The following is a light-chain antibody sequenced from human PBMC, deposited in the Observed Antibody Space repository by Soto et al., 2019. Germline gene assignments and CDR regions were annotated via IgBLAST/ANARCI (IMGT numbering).Light chain of an antibody. J-gene: IGLJ3*02. V-gene: IGLV2-8*01. Sequence: QSALTQPPSASGSPGQSVTISCTGTSSDVGGYNYVSWYQQHPGKAPKLMIYEVTERPSGVPDRFSGSKSGNTASLTVSGLQAEDEAEYYCSSYAGNNNFRVFGGGTKLTV. CDR1: SSDVGGYNY. CDR3: SSYAGNNNFRV. CDR2: EVT.